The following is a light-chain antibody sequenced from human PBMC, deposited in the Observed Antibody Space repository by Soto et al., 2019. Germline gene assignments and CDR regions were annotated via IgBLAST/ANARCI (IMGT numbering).Light chain of an antibody. CDR3: QQTFKTPHT. CDR2: SAS. V-gene: IGKV1-39*01. Sequence: DIQMTQSPTSLSASVGDSVTISCRASQTISSYLNWYQQQPGKAPKLLIYSASNLQTGVLSRFSGSGFGTDYTLTISSLQPADFATYYCQQTFKTPHTFGQGTKVDI. J-gene: IGKJ2*01. CDR1: QTISSY.